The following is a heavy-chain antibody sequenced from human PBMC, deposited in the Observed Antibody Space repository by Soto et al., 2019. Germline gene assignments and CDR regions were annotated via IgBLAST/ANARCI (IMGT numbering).Heavy chain of an antibody. Sequence: GESLKISCKGSGYSFTSYWIGWVRQMPGKGLEWMGIIYPGDSDTRYSPSFQGQVTISADKSISTAYLQWSSLKASDTAMYYCARPHFGPFGTTVTTSAFDIWGQGTMVTVSS. V-gene: IGHV5-51*01. J-gene: IGHJ3*02. CDR2: IYPGDSDT. D-gene: IGHD4-17*01. CDR3: ARPHFGPFGTTVTTSAFDI. CDR1: GYSFTSYW.